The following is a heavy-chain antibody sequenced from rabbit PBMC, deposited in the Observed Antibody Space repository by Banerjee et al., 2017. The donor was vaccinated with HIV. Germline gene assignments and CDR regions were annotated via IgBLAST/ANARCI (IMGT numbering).Heavy chain of an antibody. CDR3: VRDLAGVIGWNFGL. J-gene: IGHJ4*01. Sequence: QEQLEESGGDLVKPEGSLTLTCTASGFSFTNKYVMCWVRQAPGKGLEWIACINTSSGNTVYANWAKGRFTISKTSSTTVTLQMTSLTAADTATYFCVRDLAGVIGWNFGLWGPGTLVTVS. CDR1: GFSFTNKYV. D-gene: IGHD4-1*01. CDR2: INTSSGNT. V-gene: IGHV1S45*01.